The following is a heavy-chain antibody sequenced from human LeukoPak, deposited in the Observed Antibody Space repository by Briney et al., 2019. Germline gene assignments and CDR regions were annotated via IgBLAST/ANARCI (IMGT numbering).Heavy chain of an antibody. J-gene: IGHJ4*01. V-gene: IGHV1-2*06. CDR3: ARGGTYYYDSSGYTSGFDY. Sequence: ASVKVSCKASGYTFTGYYMHLVRQAPGQGLEWMGRINPNSGGTNYAQKFQGRFTMTRDTSISTAYMELSRLRSDDTAVYYCARGGTYYYDSSGYTSGFDYWGQGTMVTVSS. CDR1: GYTFTGYY. D-gene: IGHD3-22*01. CDR2: INPNSGGT.